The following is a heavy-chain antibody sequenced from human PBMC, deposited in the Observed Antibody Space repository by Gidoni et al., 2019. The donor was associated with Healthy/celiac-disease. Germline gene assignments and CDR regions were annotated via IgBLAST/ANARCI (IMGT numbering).Heavy chain of an antibody. V-gene: IGHV4-59*01. CDR3: ARVVSSGAFDI. CDR2: IYYRGST. CDR1: GGSISSYY. J-gene: IGHJ3*02. D-gene: IGHD3-10*01. Sequence: QVQLQESGPGLVKPSETLSLTCPVSGGSISSYYWSWIRQPPGKGLEWIGFIYYRGSTNYNPSLKSRVTISVDTSKNQFSLKLSSVTAADTAVYYCARVVSSGAFDIWGQGTMVTVSS.